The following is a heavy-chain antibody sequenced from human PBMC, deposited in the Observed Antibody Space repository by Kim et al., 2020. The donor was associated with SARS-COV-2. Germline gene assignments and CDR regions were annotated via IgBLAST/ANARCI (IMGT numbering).Heavy chain of an antibody. Sequence: GGSLRLSCAASGFTFSSYAMSWVRQAPGKGLEWVSAISGSGGSTYYADSVKGRFTISRDNSKNTLYLQMNSLRAEDTAVYYCAKNPEDGYNYVGVLLNYFDYWGQGTLVTVSS. V-gene: IGHV3-23*01. CDR2: ISGSGGST. D-gene: IGHD5-12*01. J-gene: IGHJ4*02. CDR1: GFTFSSYA. CDR3: AKNPEDGYNYVGVLLNYFDY.